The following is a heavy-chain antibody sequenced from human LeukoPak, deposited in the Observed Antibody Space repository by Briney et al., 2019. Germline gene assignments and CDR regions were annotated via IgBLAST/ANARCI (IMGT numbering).Heavy chain of an antibody. CDR1: GDSITGYS. Sequence: SETLSLTCSVSGDSITGYSWSWIRQTPGKGLEWIGYIYYNGDTHYNPSLNSRLSMSVDTPKKQFSLNLRSVTAAETAVYYCADAEGGSYWRYFQHWGQGTLVTVSS. CDR3: ADAEGGSYWRYFQH. D-gene: IGHD1-26*01. J-gene: IGHJ1*01. V-gene: IGHV4-59*12. CDR2: IYYNGDT.